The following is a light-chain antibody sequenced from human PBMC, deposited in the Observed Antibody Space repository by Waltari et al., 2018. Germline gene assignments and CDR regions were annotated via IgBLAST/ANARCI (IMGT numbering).Light chain of an antibody. V-gene: IGKV3-11*01. CDR2: GAS. CDR1: QSVADY. J-gene: IGKJ4*01. CDR3: QRYSDSPPT. Sequence: VILTQSPATLSLSPGERAPLSCRASQSVADYLAWYQQKPGQAPRLLIYGASNRPSGIPDRFSGTGSGTDFTLIISSLEPEDFAVYYCQRYSDSPPTFGGGTKVEIK.